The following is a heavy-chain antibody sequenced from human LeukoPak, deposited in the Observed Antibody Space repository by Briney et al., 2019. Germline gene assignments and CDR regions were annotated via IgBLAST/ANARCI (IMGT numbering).Heavy chain of an antibody. CDR1: GFSFSSHS. J-gene: IGHJ4*02. Sequence: PGGSLRLSCSASGFSFSSHSMAWVRQASGKGLEWVSGILPGGSTYYADPVKGRFTISRDNSKNTLYLQLTSLKSEDTGVFYCAKGSGLASYDFWGQGTLVTVSS. CDR2: ILPGGST. V-gene: IGHV3-23*01. D-gene: IGHD1-26*01. CDR3: AKGSGLASYDF.